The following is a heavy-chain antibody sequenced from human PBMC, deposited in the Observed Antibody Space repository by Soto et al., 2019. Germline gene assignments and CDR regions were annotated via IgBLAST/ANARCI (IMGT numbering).Heavy chain of an antibody. CDR2: IYYSGST. CDR1: GGSISSSSYY. J-gene: IGHJ4*02. V-gene: IGHV4-39*01. CDR3: ARHSIAARQFDY. D-gene: IGHD6-6*01. Sequence: QLQLQESGPGLVKPSETLSLTCTVSGGSISSSSYYWGWIRQPPGKGLEWIGSIYYSGSTYYNPYLKSRVTISVDTSKNQFSLKLSSVTAADTAVYYCARHSIAARQFDYWGQGTLVTVSS.